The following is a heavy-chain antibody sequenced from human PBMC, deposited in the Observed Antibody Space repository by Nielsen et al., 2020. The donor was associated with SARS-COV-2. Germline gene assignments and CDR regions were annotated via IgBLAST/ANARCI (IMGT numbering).Heavy chain of an antibody. CDR2: ISAYNGNT. D-gene: IGHD3-10*01. CDR3: ARPRDYYGSGSYYTPYYYYGMDV. V-gene: IGHV1-18*01. Sequence: WVRQAPGQGLEWMGWISAYNGNTSYAQKLQGRVTMTTDTSTSTAYMELRSLRSDDTAVYYCARPRDYYGSGSYYTPYYYYGMDVWGQGTTVTVSS. J-gene: IGHJ6*02.